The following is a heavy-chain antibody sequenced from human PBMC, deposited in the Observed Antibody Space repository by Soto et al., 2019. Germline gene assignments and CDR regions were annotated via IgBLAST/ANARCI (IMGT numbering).Heavy chain of an antibody. J-gene: IGHJ5*02. CDR1: GYTFTSYG. D-gene: IGHD3-9*01. Sequence: QVQLVQSGAEVKKPGASVKVSCKASGYTFTSYGISWVRQAPEQGLEWMGWISAYNGNTNYAQKFQGRVSMTTDTDTSTAYMELRSLRSDDTAVYYCARFGLVLTTDFDWLVGWFDPWGQGTLVTVSS. V-gene: IGHV1-18*04. CDR2: ISAYNGNT. CDR3: ARFGLVLTTDFDWLVGWFDP.